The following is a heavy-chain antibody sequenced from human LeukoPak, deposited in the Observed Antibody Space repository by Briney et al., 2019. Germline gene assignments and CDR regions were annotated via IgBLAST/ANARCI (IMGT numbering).Heavy chain of an antibody. V-gene: IGHV3-30*02. CDR2: IRYDGSDK. Sequence: GGSLRLSCAVSGFTVSSNYMSWVRQAPGKGLEWVAFIRYDGSDKYYADSVKGRLTISRDNSKKALYLQMNSLRAEDTAVYYCAKEYAGSHYYFYYMDVWGKGTTVTVSS. CDR1: GFTVSSNY. CDR3: AKEYAGSHYYFYYMDV. J-gene: IGHJ6*03.